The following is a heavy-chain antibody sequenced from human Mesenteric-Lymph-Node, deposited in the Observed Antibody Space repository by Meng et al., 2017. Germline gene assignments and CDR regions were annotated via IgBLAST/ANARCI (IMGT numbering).Heavy chain of an antibody. CDR3: ARVGWRQWSFDL. V-gene: IGHV4-30-4*01. Sequence: QGQLQESGPGLVKPSQPLSLTCTDSGGSISSGDYYWSWIRQPPGKGLELIGHIYYSGSTSYNPSLKSRVTISVDTSNNQFSLKLSSVTAADTAVYYCARVGWRQWSFDLWGRGTLVTVSS. CDR1: GGSISSGDYY. J-gene: IGHJ2*01. D-gene: IGHD5-18*01. CDR2: IYYSGST.